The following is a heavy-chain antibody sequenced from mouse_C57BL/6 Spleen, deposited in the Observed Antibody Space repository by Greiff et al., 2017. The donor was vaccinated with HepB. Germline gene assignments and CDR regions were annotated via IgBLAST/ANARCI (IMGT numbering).Heavy chain of an antibody. Sequence: EVQRVESGGGLVKPGGSLKLSCAASGFTFSDYGMHWVRQAPEKGLEWVAYISSGSSTIYYADTVKGRFTISRDNAKNTLFLQMTSLRSEDTAMYYCARVYYYGNWYFDVWGTGTTVTVSS. CDR2: ISSGSSTI. CDR3: ARVYYYGNWYFDV. CDR1: GFTFSDYG. J-gene: IGHJ1*03. D-gene: IGHD1-1*01. V-gene: IGHV5-17*01.